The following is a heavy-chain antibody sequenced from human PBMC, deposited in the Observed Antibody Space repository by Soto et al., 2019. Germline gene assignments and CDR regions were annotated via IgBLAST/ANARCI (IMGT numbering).Heavy chain of an antibody. Sequence: SSETLSLTCSISGDSITSRIYYWAWIRQSPGKALEWIGSVYYTGSPYYNSSLKSRVTISVDTSKNQFSLRLKSVTAADTAVYYCARHGVSYGSGSYYNPWDYWGQGAPVTVSS. CDR2: VYYTGSP. CDR1: GDSITSRIYY. J-gene: IGHJ4*02. CDR3: ARHGVSYGSGSYYNPWDY. D-gene: IGHD3-10*01. V-gene: IGHV4-39*01.